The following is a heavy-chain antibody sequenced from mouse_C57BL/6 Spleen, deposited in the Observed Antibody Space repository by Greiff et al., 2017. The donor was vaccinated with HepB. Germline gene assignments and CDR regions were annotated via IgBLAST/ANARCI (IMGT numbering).Heavy chain of an antibody. CDR3: ARGQLGPFAY. Sequence: VQLKESGPELVKPGASVKIPCKASGYTFTDYNMDWVKQSHGKSLEWIGDINPNNGGTIYNQKFKGKATLTVDKSSSTAYMELRSLTSEDTAVYYCARGQLGPFAYWGQGTLVTVSA. CDR1: GYTFTDYN. V-gene: IGHV1-18*01. J-gene: IGHJ3*01. D-gene: IGHD4-1*02. CDR2: INPNNGGT.